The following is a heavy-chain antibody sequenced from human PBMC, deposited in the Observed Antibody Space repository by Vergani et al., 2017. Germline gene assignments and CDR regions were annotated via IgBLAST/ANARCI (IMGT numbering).Heavy chain of an antibody. CDR2: IYYSGST. J-gene: IGHJ4*02. CDR3: ARGHYSGFDWVGVFDY. Sequence: QVQLQESGPGLVKPSQTLSLTCTVSGGSISSGGYYWSWIRQHPGKGLEWIGYIYYSGSTNYNPSLKSRVTISVDTSKNQFSLKLSSVTAADTAVYYCARGHYSGFDWVGVFDYWGQGTLVTVSS. D-gene: IGHD5-12*01. V-gene: IGHV4-61*08. CDR1: GGSISSGGYY.